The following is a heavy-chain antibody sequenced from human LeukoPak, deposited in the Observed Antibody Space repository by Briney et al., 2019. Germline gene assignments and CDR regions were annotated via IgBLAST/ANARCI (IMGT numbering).Heavy chain of an antibody. D-gene: IGHD3-3*01. CDR2: IYYSGTT. CDR1: GGSISSYY. J-gene: IGHJ4*02. Sequence: SETLSLTCTVSGGSISSYYWSWIRQPPGKGLEWIGYIYYSGTTEYDPSLMSRVTISVDTSKNQFSLKLSSVTAADTAVYFCAREIYDFWSVYYDYWGQGTLVTVSS. CDR3: AREIYDFWSVYYDY. V-gene: IGHV4-59*12.